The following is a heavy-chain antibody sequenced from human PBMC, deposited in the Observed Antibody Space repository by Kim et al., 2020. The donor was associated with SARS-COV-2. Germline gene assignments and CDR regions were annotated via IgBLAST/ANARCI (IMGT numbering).Heavy chain of an antibody. CDR1: GFTFSSYS. CDR3: ARDFARPVVELDGDY. V-gene: IGHV3-21*01. Sequence: GGSLRLSCAASGFTFSSYSMNWVRQAPGKGLEWVSSISSSSSYIYYADSVKGRFTISRDNAKNSLYLQMNSLRAEDTAVYYCARDFARPVVELDGDYWGQGTLVTVSS. CDR2: ISSSSSYI. J-gene: IGHJ4*02. D-gene: IGHD1-7*01.